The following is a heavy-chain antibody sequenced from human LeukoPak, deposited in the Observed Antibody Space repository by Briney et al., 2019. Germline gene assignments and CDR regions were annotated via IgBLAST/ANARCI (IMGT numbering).Heavy chain of an antibody. CDR3: ARDRGAEDDAFDI. CDR1: GYTFTSYY. CDR2: INPSGGST. Sequence: VASVKVSCKASGYTFTSYYMHWVRQAPGQGLEWMGIINPSGGSTSYAQKFQGRVTMTRDTSTSTIYMELRSLRSEDTAVYYCARDRGAEDDAFDIWGQGTMVTVSS. V-gene: IGHV1-46*01. D-gene: IGHD4/OR15-4a*01. J-gene: IGHJ3*02.